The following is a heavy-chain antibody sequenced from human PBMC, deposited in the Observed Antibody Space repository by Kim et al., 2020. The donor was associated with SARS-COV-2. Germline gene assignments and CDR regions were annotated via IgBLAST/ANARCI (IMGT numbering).Heavy chain of an antibody. Sequence: GGSLRLSCAASGFTFSDYYMAWIRQAPGKGLEYIAFISSEGSKMFYVDSVKGRFTISRDNVKNSLYLQMSSLRADDTAVYYCARDRGEVPGDYFDYWGQGTPVTVSS. J-gene: IGHJ4*02. D-gene: IGHD3-10*01. CDR2: ISSEGSKM. CDR3: ARDRGEVPGDYFDY. CDR1: GFTFSDYY. V-gene: IGHV3-11*01.